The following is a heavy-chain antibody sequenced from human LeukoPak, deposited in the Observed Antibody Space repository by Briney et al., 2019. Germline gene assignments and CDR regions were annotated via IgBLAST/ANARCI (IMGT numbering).Heavy chain of an antibody. D-gene: IGHD2-15*01. V-gene: IGHV4-61*02. CDR1: GGSISSGSYY. CDR3: ARGVGYCSGGSCYRWYYFDY. CDR2: IYSSGST. J-gene: IGHJ4*02. Sequence: SETLSLTCTVSGGSISSGSYYWSWIRQPAGKGLEWIGRIYSSGSTDYNPSLKSRVTISVDTSKTHFSLKLSSVIAADTAVCYCARGVGYCSGGSCYRWYYFDYWGQGTLVTVSS.